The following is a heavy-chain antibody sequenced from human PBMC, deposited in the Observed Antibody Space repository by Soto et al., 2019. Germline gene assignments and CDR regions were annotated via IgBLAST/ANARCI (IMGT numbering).Heavy chain of an antibody. Sequence: ASVKVSCKASGGTFSSYTISWVRQAPGQGLEWMGRIIPILGIANYAQKFQGRVTITADKSTSTAYMELSSLRPEDTAVYYCATWVERAVAGTLGQIILRDYWG. V-gene: IGHV1-69*02. CDR3: ATWVERAVAGTLGQIILRDY. CDR2: IIPILGIA. J-gene: IGHJ4*01. D-gene: IGHD6-19*01. CDR1: GGTFSSYT.